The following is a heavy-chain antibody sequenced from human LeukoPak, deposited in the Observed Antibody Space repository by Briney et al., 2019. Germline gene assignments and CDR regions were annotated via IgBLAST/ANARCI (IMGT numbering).Heavy chain of an antibody. D-gene: IGHD2-21*02. CDR2: IYTSGST. Sequence: PSETLSLTCTVSGGSISSGSYYWSWIRQPAGKGLEWIGRIYTSGSTNYNPSLKSRVTISVDTPKNQFSLKLSSVTAADTAVYYCARAEVTSEYFQHWGQGTLVTVSS. J-gene: IGHJ1*01. V-gene: IGHV4-61*02. CDR1: GGSISSGSYY. CDR3: ARAEVTSEYFQH.